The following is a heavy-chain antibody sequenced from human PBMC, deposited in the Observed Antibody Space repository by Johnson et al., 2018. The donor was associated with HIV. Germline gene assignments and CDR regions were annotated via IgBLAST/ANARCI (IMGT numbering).Heavy chain of an antibody. CDR3: ARDGWGSRGWDDAFDI. CDR2: IFSVGNT. J-gene: IGHJ3*02. Sequence: QLVESGGGLVQPGGSLRLSCAASAVSGFSVSSNYMSWVRQAPGKGLEWVSLIFSVGNTYYADSVKGRFTISRDNSNNMVYLQMDSLRPEDTAVYYCARDGWGSRGWDDAFDIWGQGTMVTVSS. V-gene: IGHV3-66*02. CDR1: AVSGFSVSSNY. D-gene: IGHD5-24*01.